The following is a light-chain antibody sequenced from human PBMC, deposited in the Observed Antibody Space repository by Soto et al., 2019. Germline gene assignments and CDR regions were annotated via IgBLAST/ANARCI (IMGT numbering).Light chain of an antibody. Sequence: SALRQPASVSRSPGQSITSSCTGTSSDVGGYNFVSWYQQHPGKAPKLMIYDVRNRPSGVSNRFSGSKSVNTASLAISGLQAEDEADYYCSSYTSISTYVFGTGTMVTVL. J-gene: IGLJ1*01. CDR2: DVR. CDR1: SSDVGGYNF. V-gene: IGLV2-14*01. CDR3: SSYTSISTYV.